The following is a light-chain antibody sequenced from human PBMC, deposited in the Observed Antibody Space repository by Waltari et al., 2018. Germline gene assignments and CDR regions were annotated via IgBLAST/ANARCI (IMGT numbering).Light chain of an antibody. CDR3: QLWDKSSDPPYV. Sequence: SYVLTQPPSVSVAPGTTARMTCGADNIGSKRVHWYQKKAGQAPVPVVDDYGDRPSGIPERFSGSNAGNTATLTITRVEAGDEADYYCQLWDKSSDPPYVFGPGTKVTVL. CDR2: DYG. CDR1: NIGSKR. V-gene: IGLV3-21*03. J-gene: IGLJ1*01.